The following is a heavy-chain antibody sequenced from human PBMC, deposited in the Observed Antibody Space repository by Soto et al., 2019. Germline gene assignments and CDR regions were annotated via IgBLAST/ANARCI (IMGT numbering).Heavy chain of an antibody. CDR1: GYTLTELS. CDR3: ATDFPGTVKLEIDY. J-gene: IGHJ4*02. D-gene: IGHD4-4*01. V-gene: IGHV1-24*01. CDR2: FDPEDGET. Sequence: GASVKVSCKVSGYTLTELSMHWVRQAPGKGLEWMGGFDPEDGETIYAQKFQGRVTMTEDTSTDTAYMELSSLRSEDTAVYYCATDFPGTVKLEIDYWGQGTLVTVSS.